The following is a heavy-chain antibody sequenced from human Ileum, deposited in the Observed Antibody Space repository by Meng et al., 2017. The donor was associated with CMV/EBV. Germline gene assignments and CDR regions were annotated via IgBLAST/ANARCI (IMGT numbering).Heavy chain of an antibody. CDR3: ARGHCSSTSCYGGDWFDP. Sequence: QLQEQVPGPVKPSETLPLTCTVSGGSIRRSSLYWGWIRQPPGKGLEWIGSIYYSGSTYYNPSLKSRFTISVDTSKNQFSLKLSSVTAADTAVYYCARGHCSSTSCYGGDWFDPWGQGTLVTVSS. J-gene: IGHJ5*02. CDR2: IYYSGST. D-gene: IGHD2-2*01. CDR1: GGSIRRSSLY. V-gene: IGHV4-39*07.